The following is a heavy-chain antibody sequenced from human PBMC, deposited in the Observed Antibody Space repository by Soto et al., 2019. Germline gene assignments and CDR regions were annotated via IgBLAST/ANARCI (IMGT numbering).Heavy chain of an antibody. CDR2: IWFDGNDK. Sequence: QVQLVESGGGMVQPGASLRLSCAASGFIFSSYGMDWVRQAPGKGLEWVAAIWFDGNDKYYADSVKGRFTISRDNSKNTLFLQMKSLRVEDTDVYYCVLAPPHDYFWRSYPPSDDWGQGTLVTVSS. D-gene: IGHD3-16*02. CDR3: VLAPPHDYFWRSYPPSDD. J-gene: IGHJ4*02. V-gene: IGHV3-33*01. CDR1: GFIFSSYG.